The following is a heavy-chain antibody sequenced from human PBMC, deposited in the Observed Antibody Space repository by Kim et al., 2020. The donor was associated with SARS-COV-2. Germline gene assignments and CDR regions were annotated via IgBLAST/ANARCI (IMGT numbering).Heavy chain of an antibody. J-gene: IGHJ5*02. Sequence: ASVKVSCKASGYTFTSYGISWVRQAPGQGLEWMGWISAYNGNTNYAQKLQGRVTMTTDTSTSTAYMELRSLRSDDTAVYYCARDYYMTTVTVNWFDPWGQGTLVTVSS. V-gene: IGHV1-18*01. CDR2: ISAYNGNT. D-gene: IGHD4-17*01. CDR3: ARDYYMTTVTVNWFDP. CDR1: GYTFTSYG.